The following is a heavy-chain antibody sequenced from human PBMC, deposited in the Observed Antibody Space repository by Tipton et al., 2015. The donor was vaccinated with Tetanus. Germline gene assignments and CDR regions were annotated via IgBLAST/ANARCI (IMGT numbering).Heavy chain of an antibody. D-gene: IGHD1-7*01. CDR3: STGTTLDS. CDR2: ISSTSTYI. J-gene: IGHJ4*03. Sequence: SLRLSCAASGFTFSSHRINWVRQAPGKGMEWVSSISSTSTYIDYADSVKGRFTISRDNAKTSLYLQMHSLRAEDKAVSYCSTGTTLDSWGLGTRVSVSS. V-gene: IGHV3-21*03. CDR1: GFTFSSHR.